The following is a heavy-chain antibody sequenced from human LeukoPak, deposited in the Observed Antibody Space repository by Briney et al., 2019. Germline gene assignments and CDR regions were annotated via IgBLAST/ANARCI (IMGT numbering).Heavy chain of an antibody. Sequence: SETLSLTYTVSGGSISSYYWSWIRQPPGKGLEWIGYIYYSGSTNYNPSLKSRVTISVDTSKNQFSLKLSSVTAADTAVYCCARFLRGDASFDYWGQGTLVTVSS. D-gene: IGHD3-10*01. V-gene: IGHV4-59*01. J-gene: IGHJ4*02. CDR2: IYYSGST. CDR3: ARFLRGDASFDY. CDR1: GGSISSYY.